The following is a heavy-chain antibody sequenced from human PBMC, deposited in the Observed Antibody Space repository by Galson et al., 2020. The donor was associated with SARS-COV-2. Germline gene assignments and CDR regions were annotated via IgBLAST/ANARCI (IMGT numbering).Heavy chain of an antibody. D-gene: IGHD6-19*01. Sequence: GGSLRLSCAASGFTFDDYAMHWVRQAPGKGLEWVSGISWNSGSIGYADSVKGRFTISRDNAKNSLYLQMNSLRAEDTALYYCAKDLIAVAIGVDYWGQGTLVTVSS. CDR2: ISWNSGSI. CDR3: AKDLIAVAIGVDY. V-gene: IGHV3-9*01. CDR1: GFTFDDYA. J-gene: IGHJ4*02.